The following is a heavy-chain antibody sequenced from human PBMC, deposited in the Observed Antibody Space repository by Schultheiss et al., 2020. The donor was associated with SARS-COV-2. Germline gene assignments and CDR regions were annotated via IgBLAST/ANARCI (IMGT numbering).Heavy chain of an antibody. CDR3: VKEGEEMGTS. V-gene: IGHV3-7*03. J-gene: IGHJ4*02. CDR2: IKQDGSEE. D-gene: IGHD1-1*01. CDR1: GFTFRSYW. Sequence: GGSLRLSCAASGFTFRSYWMDWVRQAPGKGLQWVANIKQDGSEEHYVDSVRGRFIISRDNAKNSLDLQMNSLRVDDTAVYYCVKEGEEMGTSWGQGTLVTVSS.